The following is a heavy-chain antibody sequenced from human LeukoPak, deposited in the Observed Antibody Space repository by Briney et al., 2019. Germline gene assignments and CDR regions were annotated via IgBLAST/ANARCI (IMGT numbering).Heavy chain of an antibody. CDR3: ARHTYYYDSSGYYYDWFDP. V-gene: IGHV1-18*01. CDR2: ISAYNGNT. D-gene: IGHD3-22*01. Sequence: ASVKVSCKASGYTFTSYGISWVRQAPGQGLEWMGWISAYNGNTNYAQKLQGRVTMITDTSTSTAYMELRSLRSDDTAVYYCARHTYYYDSSGYYYDWFDPWGQGTLVTVSS. J-gene: IGHJ5*02. CDR1: GYTFTSYG.